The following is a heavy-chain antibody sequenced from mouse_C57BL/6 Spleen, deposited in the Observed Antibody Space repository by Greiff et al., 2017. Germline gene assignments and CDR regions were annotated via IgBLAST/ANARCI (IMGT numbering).Heavy chain of an antibody. Sequence: EVQLQQSGPVLVKPGASVKMSCKASGYTFTDYYMNWVKQSHGKSLEWIGVINPYNGGTSYNQKFKGKATLTVDKSSSTAYMELNSLTSEDSAVFYCARDDYDVRFAYWGQGTLVTVSA. CDR3: ARDDYDVRFAY. D-gene: IGHD2-4*01. V-gene: IGHV1-19*01. CDR1: GYTFTDYY. CDR2: INPYNGGT. J-gene: IGHJ3*01.